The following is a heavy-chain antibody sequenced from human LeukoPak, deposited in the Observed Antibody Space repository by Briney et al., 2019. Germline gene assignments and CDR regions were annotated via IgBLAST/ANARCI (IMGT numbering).Heavy chain of an antibody. CDR1: GGSISSYY. CDR3: AADYGSGSYYGYFDY. CDR2: IYNSGST. V-gene: IGHV4-59*12. Sequence: SETLSLTCTVSGGSISSYYWNWIRQPPGKGLEWIGYIYNSGSTNNNPSLKSRVTISVDTSKKQFSLKLSSVTAADTAVYYCAADYGSGSYYGYFDYWGQGTLVTVSS. D-gene: IGHD3-10*01. J-gene: IGHJ4*02.